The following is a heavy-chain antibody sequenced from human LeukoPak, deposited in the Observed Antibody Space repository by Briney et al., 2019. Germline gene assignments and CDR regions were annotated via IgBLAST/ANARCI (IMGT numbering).Heavy chain of an antibody. J-gene: IGHJ6*02. CDR2: INPNSGGT. D-gene: IGHD3-3*01. CDR1: GYTFTGYY. V-gene: IGHV1-2*02. CDR3: ARGRFLEWLLTSDYGMDV. Sequence: ASVKVSCKASGYTFTGYYMRWVRQAPGQGLEWMGWINPNSGGTNYAQKFQGRVTMTRDTSISTAYMELSRLRSDDTAVYYCARGRFLEWLLTSDYGMDVWGQGTTVTVSS.